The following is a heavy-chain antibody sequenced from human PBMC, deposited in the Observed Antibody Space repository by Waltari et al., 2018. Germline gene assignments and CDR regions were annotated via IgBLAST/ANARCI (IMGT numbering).Heavy chain of an antibody. V-gene: IGHV4-59*01. D-gene: IGHD3-22*01. Sequence: QVQLQESGPGLVKPSETLSLTCTVSGGSISSYYWSWIRQPPGKGLEWNGYNYYSGSTNYNPSLKSRVTISVDTSKNQFSLKLSSVTAADTAVYYCARIVVVGDAFDIWGQGTMVTVSS. CDR2: NYYSGST. CDR3: ARIVVVGDAFDI. J-gene: IGHJ3*02. CDR1: GGSISSYY.